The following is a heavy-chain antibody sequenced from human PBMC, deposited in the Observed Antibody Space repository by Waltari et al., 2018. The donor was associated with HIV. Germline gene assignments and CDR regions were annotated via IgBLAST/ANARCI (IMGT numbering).Heavy chain of an antibody. Sequence: EVQLVESGGGVVQPGGSLRLSCAASGFTFNSYWMHWVGLAPGKGLVWVSRINGDGSSRNYADSVKGRFTISRDNAKNTLYLQMNSLRADDTAVYYCARGYSSSWNNAFDIWGQGTMVTVSS. D-gene: IGHD6-13*01. J-gene: IGHJ3*02. CDR2: INGDGSSR. CDR3: ARGYSSSWNNAFDI. V-gene: IGHV3-74*01. CDR1: GFTFNSYW.